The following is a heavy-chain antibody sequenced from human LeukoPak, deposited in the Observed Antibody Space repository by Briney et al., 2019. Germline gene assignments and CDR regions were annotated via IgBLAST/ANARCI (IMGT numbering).Heavy chain of an antibody. CDR3: ARVATMVRVPLDALDI. J-gene: IGHJ3*02. CDR2: ISRSGSTR. V-gene: IGHV3-48*03. CDR1: GFTFNACE. D-gene: IGHD3-10*01. Sequence: GGSLRLSCAISGFTFNACELTWVRQAPGKGLEWVSYISRSGSTRYYADSVKGRFTISRDNAKNSLYLQMNSLRAEDTAVYYCARVATMVRVPLDALDIWGQGTMVSVSS.